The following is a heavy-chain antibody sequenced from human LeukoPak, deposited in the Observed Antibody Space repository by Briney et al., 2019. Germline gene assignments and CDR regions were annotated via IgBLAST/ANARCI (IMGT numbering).Heavy chain of an antibody. CDR3: ARGPSIAVAGTGPDY. Sequence: RASVKVSCKASGYTFTSYGISWVRQAPGQGLEWMGWVSAYNGNTNYAQKLQGRVTMTTDTSTSTAYMELRSLRSDDTAVYYCARGPSIAVAGTGPDYWGQGTLVTVSS. CDR1: GYTFTSYG. J-gene: IGHJ4*02. V-gene: IGHV1-18*01. CDR2: VSAYNGNT. D-gene: IGHD6-19*01.